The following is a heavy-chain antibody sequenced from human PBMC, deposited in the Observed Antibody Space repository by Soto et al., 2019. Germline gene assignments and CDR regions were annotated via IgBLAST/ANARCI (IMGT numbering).Heavy chain of an antibody. J-gene: IGHJ3*02. CDR3: ASRYYGSGSYYNGAFDI. Sequence: ASVKVSCKASGYTFTSYDINWVRQATGQWLEWMGWMNPNSGNTGYAQKSQGRVTMTRNTSISTAYMELSSLRSEDTAVYYCASRYYGSGSYYNGAFDIWGQGTMVTVSS. D-gene: IGHD3-10*01. CDR2: MNPNSGNT. V-gene: IGHV1-8*01. CDR1: GYTFTSYD.